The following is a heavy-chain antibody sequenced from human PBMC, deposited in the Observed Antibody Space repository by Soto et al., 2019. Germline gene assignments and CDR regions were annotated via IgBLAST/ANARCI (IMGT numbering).Heavy chain of an antibody. Sequence: PGGSLRLSCAASGFTFSSYGMHWVRQAPGKGLEWVAVIWCDGSNKYYADSVKGRFTISRDNSKNTLYLQMNSLRAEDTAVYYCAIVVVPAVDDAFDIWGQGTLVTVS. J-gene: IGHJ3*02. V-gene: IGHV3-33*01. CDR2: IWCDGSNK. CDR3: AIVVVPAVDDAFDI. CDR1: GFTFSSYG. D-gene: IGHD2-2*01.